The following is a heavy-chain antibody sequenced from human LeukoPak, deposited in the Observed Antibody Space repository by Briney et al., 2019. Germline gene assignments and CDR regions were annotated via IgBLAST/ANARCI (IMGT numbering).Heavy chain of an antibody. CDR1: GFTFSSSG. CDR2: ISYDGSNK. D-gene: IGHD4-17*01. Sequence: GRSLRLSCVASGFTFSSSGIHWVRQAPGKGLEWVAVISYDGSNKYYADSVKGRFTISRDNSKNTLYLQMNSLRAEDTAVYYCAKEGSTVTTFLWYFDLWGRGTLVTVSS. J-gene: IGHJ2*01. CDR3: AKEGSTVTTFLWYFDL. V-gene: IGHV3-30*18.